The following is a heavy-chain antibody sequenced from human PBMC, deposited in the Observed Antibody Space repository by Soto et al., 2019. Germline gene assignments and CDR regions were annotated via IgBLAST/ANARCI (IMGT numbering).Heavy chain of an antibody. J-gene: IGHJ3*02. D-gene: IGHD6-19*01. CDR2: ISYDGSNK. CDR1: GFTFSSYG. CDR3: AKERAPSRIAVADDAFDI. Sequence: GGSLRLSCAASGFTFSSYGMHWVRQAPGKGLEWVAVISYDGSNKYYADSVKGRFTISRDNSKNTLYLQMNSLRAEDTAVYYCAKERAPSRIAVADDAFDIWGQGTMVTVSS. V-gene: IGHV3-30*18.